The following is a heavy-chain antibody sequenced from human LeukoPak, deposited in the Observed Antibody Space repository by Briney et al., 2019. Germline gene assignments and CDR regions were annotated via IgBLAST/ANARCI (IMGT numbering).Heavy chain of an antibody. CDR3: AKDLVDYGDSYYFDH. Sequence: GGSLRLSCAASGFTFSTYGMRWVRQAPGKGLEWVAVIWYDGSNKYYANSVKGRFTISRDNSKNTLYLQMNSLRAEDTAVYYCAKDLVDYGDSYYFDHWGQGTLVTVSS. D-gene: IGHD4-17*01. V-gene: IGHV3-33*06. J-gene: IGHJ4*02. CDR2: IWYDGSNK. CDR1: GFTFSTYG.